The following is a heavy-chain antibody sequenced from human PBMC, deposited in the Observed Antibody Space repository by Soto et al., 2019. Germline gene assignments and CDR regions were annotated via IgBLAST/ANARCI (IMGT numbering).Heavy chain of an antibody. Sequence: ASVKVSCKASGYTFTSYYMHWVRQAPGQGLEWMGIINPSGGSTSYAQKFQGRGTMTRDTSTSTVYMELSSLRSEDTAVYYCASNTGYYEXGYYCGMDVWGQGTTVTVSS. CDR3: ASNTGYYEXGYYCGMDV. CDR1: GYTFTSYY. D-gene: IGHD3-22*01. J-gene: IGHJ6*02. CDR2: INPSGGST. V-gene: IGHV1-46*03.